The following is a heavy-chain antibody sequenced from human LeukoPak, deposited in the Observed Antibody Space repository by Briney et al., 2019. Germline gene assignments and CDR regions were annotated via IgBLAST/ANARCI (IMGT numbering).Heavy chain of an antibody. D-gene: IGHD3-10*01. CDR2: IYTSGTT. CDR1: GGSISGYY. Sequence: SETLSLTCTVSGGSISGYYWSWIRQPAGKGLEWIGRIYTSGTTNYNPSLKSRVTMSLDTSKNQLSLELTSVTAADTAFYYCARDRGGPNWFDPWGQGTLVTVSS. V-gene: IGHV4-4*07. CDR3: ARDRGGPNWFDP. J-gene: IGHJ5*02.